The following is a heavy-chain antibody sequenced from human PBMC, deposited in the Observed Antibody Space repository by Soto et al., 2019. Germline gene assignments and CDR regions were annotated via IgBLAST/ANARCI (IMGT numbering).Heavy chain of an antibody. V-gene: IGHV3-23*01. CDR1: GFTFSSSA. J-gene: IGHJ4*02. CDR3: AKENAFKFGN. CDR2: ISGSGDYT. Sequence: GGSLRLSCAASGFTFSSSAMSWVRQAPGKGLEWVSAISGSGDYTFYTDSVKGRFTISRDSSKNTLYLQMNSLRAEDTALYYCAKENAFKFGNWGQGTLVTVSS. D-gene: IGHD3-16*01.